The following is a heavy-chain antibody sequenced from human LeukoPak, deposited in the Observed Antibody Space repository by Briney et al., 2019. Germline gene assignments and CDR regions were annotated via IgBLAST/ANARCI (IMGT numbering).Heavy chain of an antibody. CDR3: ARLRVYSSGWNYWYFDL. Sequence: SETLSLTCTVSGYSISTLSNWGWIRQSPGKGLGWVASIYHGGSTNYNPSLKSRVTISMDTSKNQISLKLSSVTAADTAVYYCARLRVYSSGWNYWYFDLWGRGTLVTVSS. CDR1: GYSISTLSN. D-gene: IGHD6-19*01. J-gene: IGHJ2*01. CDR2: IYHGGST. V-gene: IGHV4-38-2*02.